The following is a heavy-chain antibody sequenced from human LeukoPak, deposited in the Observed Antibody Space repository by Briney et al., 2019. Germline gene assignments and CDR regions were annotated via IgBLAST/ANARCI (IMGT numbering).Heavy chain of an antibody. CDR1: GFTFSTYW. V-gene: IGHV3-7*01. J-gene: IGHJ1*01. CDR3: ARDSPGYGAYVS. Sequence: GGSLRLSCAASGFTFSTYWMTWVRQAPGKGLEWVANIKEDGSREYYVDSVKGRFTISRDNAKNSLYLQMDSLTAEDTAVYYCARDSPGYGAYVSWGQGTLVSVSS. CDR2: IKEDGSRE. D-gene: IGHD5-12*01.